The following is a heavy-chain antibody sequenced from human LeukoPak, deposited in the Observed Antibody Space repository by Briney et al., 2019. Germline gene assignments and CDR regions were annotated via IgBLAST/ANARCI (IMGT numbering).Heavy chain of an antibody. V-gene: IGHV3-15*01. J-gene: IGHJ4*02. D-gene: IGHD3-16*01. Sequence: GGSLRLSCAASGFTFSNAWMSWVCQAPGKGLEWVGRIKSKTDGGTTDYAAPVKGRFTISRDDSKNTLYLQMSSLKTEDTAVYYCTTDLQGETSFDYWGQGTLVSVSS. CDR3: TTDLQGETSFDY. CDR1: GFTFSNAW. CDR2: IKSKTDGGTT.